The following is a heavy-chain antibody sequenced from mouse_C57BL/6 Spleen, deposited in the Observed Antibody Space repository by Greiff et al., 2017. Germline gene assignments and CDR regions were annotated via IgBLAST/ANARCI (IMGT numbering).Heavy chain of an antibody. CDR3: ARSGYYVYFDV. CDR2: IDPSDSET. J-gene: IGHJ1*03. D-gene: IGHD2-3*01. V-gene: IGHV1-52*01. Sequence: QPQQPGAELVRPGSSVKLSCKASGYTFTSYWMHWVKQRPIQGLEWIGNIDPSDSETHYNQKFKDKATLTVDKSSSTAYMQLSSLTSEDSAVDYCARSGYYVYFDVWGTGTTVTVSS. CDR1: GYTFTSYW.